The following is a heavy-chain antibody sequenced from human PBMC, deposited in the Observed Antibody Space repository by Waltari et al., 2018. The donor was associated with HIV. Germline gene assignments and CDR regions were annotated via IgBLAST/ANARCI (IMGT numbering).Heavy chain of an antibody. Sequence: QLQLQESGPGLVKPSETLSLTCTVSGGPISSSSYYWGWIRKPPGKGLEWIGSIYYSGSTYYNPSLKSRVTISVDTSKNQFSLKLSSVTAADTAVYYCARRYPGGGYYFDYWGQGTLVTVSS. D-gene: IGHD1-26*01. CDR1: GGPISSSSYY. J-gene: IGHJ4*02. CDR2: IYYSGST. CDR3: ARRYPGGGYYFDY. V-gene: IGHV4-39*01.